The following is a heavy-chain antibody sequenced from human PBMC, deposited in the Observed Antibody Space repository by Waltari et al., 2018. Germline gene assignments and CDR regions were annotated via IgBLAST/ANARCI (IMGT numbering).Heavy chain of an antibody. CDR2: VNQSGHT. CDR3: ARGRGWEDLVAGDYYYGMDV. J-gene: IGHJ6*02. V-gene: IGHV4-34*01. Sequence: QLHLQQWGAGLLRPSETLSLTCGVDGGSFTGHSWSWIRQTPGKGLEWIGEVNQSGHTNYNPSRTSRVTISVDTSKSQCFLTLISVTAADTAVYYCARGRGWEDLVAGDYYYGMDVWGQGTTVTVS. CDR1: GGSFTGHS. D-gene: IGHD6-19*01.